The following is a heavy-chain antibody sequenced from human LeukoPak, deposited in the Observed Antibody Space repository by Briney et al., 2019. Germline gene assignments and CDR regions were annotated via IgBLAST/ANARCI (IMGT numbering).Heavy chain of an antibody. D-gene: IGHD3-10*01. J-gene: IGHJ4*02. Sequence: SETLSLTCAVYGGSFSGYYWSWIRQPPGKGLEWIGEINHSGSTNYNPSLKSRVTISVDTSKNQFSLKLSSVTAADTAVYYCARDVRRVVRGAIRSPIGYWGQGTLVTVSS. CDR3: ARDVRRVVRGAIRSPIGY. V-gene: IGHV4-34*01. CDR2: INHSGST. CDR1: GGSFSGYY.